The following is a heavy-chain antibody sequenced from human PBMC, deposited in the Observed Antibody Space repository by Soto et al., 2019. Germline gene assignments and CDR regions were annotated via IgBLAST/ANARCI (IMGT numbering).Heavy chain of an antibody. V-gene: IGHV4-4*02. D-gene: IGHD4-17*01. CDR1: GGSISRSNW. CDR2: IYHSGST. CDR3: AGTWGYYGDYVWFDP. Sequence: QVQLQESGPGLVKPSGTLSLTCAVSGGSISRSNWWSWVRQPPGKGLEWIGEIYHSGSTNYNPSLKSRVIISVAKSKNQFSLKLSSVTAADTAVYYCAGTWGYYGDYVWFDPWGQGTLVTVSS. J-gene: IGHJ5*02.